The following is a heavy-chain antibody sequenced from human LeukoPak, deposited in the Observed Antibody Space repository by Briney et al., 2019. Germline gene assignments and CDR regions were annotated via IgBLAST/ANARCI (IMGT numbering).Heavy chain of an antibody. CDR2: IYYSGST. V-gene: IGHV4-30-4*08. D-gene: IGHD6-19*01. J-gene: IGHJ6*03. CDR1: GGSISSGDYY. CDR3: AGVGQWLGDYYYYMDV. Sequence: PSETLSLTCTVSGGSISSGDYYWSWIRQPPGKGLEWIGYIYYSGSTYYNPSLKSRVTISVDTSKNQFSLKLSSVTAADTAVYYCAGVGQWLGDYYYYMDVWGKGTTVTVSS.